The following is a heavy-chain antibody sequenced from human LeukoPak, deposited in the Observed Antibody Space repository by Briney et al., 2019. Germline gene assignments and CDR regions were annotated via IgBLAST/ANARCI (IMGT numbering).Heavy chain of an antibody. CDR2: IYHSGST. V-gene: IGHV4-38-2*02. Sequence: SETLSLTCTVSGYSISSGYHWGWIRPPPGKGLEWIGSIYHSGSTYYNPSLKSRVTISVDTSKNQFSLKLSPVTAADTAVYYCASFFISFVVVDIWGQGTMVTVSS. D-gene: IGHD2-21*01. CDR1: GYSISSGYH. J-gene: IGHJ3*02. CDR3: ASFFISFVVVDI.